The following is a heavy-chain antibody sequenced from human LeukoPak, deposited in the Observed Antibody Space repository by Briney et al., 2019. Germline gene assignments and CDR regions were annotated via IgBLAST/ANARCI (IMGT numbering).Heavy chain of an antibody. D-gene: IGHD3-10*01. CDR2: ISGSGGST. V-gene: IGHV3-23*01. Sequence: GGSLRLSCAASGFTFSSYAMSWVRQAPGKGLEWVSAISGSGGSTYYADSVKGRFTISRDNSKNTLYLQMNSLRAEDTAVYYCANRRSGSYYNGEDYWGQGTLVTVSS. CDR1: GFTFSSYA. CDR3: ANRRSGSYYNGEDY. J-gene: IGHJ4*02.